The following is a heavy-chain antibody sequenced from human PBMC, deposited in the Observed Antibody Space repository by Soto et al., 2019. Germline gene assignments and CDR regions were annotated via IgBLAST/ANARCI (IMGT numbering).Heavy chain of an antibody. Sequence: AASVKVSCKASGYTFTGYYMHWVRQAPGQGLEWMGWINPNSGGTNYAQKFQGRVTMTRDTSISTAYMELSRLRSDDTAVYYCARDGVARYYYDSSGWYYFDYWGQGTLVTVSS. CDR3: ARDGVARYYYDSSGWYYFDY. CDR1: GYTFTGYY. V-gene: IGHV1-2*02. CDR2: INPNSGGT. D-gene: IGHD3-22*01. J-gene: IGHJ4*02.